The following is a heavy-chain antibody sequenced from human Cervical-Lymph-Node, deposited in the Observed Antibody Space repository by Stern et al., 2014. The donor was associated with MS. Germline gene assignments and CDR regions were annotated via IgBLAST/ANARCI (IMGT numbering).Heavy chain of an antibody. J-gene: IGHJ5*02. D-gene: IGHD6-13*01. Sequence: QVQLVQSGAEVMKPGSSVKVSCKSSGGTFSKFPSSWVRQAPGQGLEWMGGIFPVFGTPSYAQEVRGRVTITADISTSTVYMELSSLRADDTAVYYCALSSETSDRWYSLGYDLWGQGTLVTVSS. CDR2: IFPVFGTP. CDR3: ALSSETSDRWYSLGYDL. CDR1: GGTFSKFP. V-gene: IGHV1-69*06.